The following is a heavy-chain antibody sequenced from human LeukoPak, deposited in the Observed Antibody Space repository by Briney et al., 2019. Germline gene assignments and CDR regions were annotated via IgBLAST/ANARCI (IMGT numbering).Heavy chain of an antibody. J-gene: IGHJ4*02. D-gene: IGHD3-10*01. CDR3: AKDASAGSGSYYNY. CDR1: GFTYSNYA. V-gene: IGHV3-23*01. CDR2: ISGSGGSA. Sequence: GGSLRLSCAASGFTYSNYAMVWVRQAPWKGLEWVSTISGSGGSAYYAHSVKGRFTISRDNSKNTLSLQMNGLRAEDTAVYYCAKDASAGSGSYYNYWGQGTLVTVSS.